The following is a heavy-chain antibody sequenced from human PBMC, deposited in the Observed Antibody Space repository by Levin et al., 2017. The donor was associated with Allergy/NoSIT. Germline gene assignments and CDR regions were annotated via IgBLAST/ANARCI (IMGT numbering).Heavy chain of an antibody. CDR2: ISSSSSTI. D-gene: IGHD3-10*01. Sequence: GGSLSLSCAASGFTFSSYSMNWVRQAPGKGLEWVSYISSSSSTIYYADSVKGRFTISRDNAKNSLYLQMNSLRAEDTAVYYCASLLWFGESHFDYWGQGTLVTVSS. J-gene: IGHJ4*02. CDR1: GFTFSSYS. V-gene: IGHV3-48*01. CDR3: ASLLWFGESHFDY.